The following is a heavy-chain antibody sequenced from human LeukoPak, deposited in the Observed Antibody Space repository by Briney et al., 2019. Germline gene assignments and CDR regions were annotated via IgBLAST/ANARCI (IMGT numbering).Heavy chain of an antibody. CDR1: GGSISSYY. D-gene: IGHD2-21*01. CDR3: ARAVVSPDPYYYYYYMDV. Sequence: SETLSLTCTVSGGSISSYYWSWIRQPPGKGLEWIGYIYYSGSTNYNPSLKSRVTISVDTSKNQFSLKLSSATAADTAVYYCARAVVSPDPYYYYYYMDVWGKGTTVTVSS. J-gene: IGHJ6*03. CDR2: IYYSGST. V-gene: IGHV4-59*01.